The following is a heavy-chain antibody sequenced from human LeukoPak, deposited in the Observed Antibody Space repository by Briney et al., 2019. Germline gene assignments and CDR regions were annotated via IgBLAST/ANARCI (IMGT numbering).Heavy chain of an antibody. CDR1: GSTFSSYA. CDR2: ISGSGGST. J-gene: IGHJ4*02. CDR3: AKGHFGSFDY. Sequence: GGSLRLSCAASGSTFSSYAMSWVRQAPGKGLEWVSAISGSGGSTYYADSVKGRFTISRDDSKNTLYLQMNSLRAEDTAVYYCAKGHFGSFDYWGQGTLVTVSS. D-gene: IGHD2/OR15-2a*01. V-gene: IGHV3-23*01.